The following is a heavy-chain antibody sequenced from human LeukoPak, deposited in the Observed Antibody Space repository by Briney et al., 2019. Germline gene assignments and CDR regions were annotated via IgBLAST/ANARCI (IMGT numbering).Heavy chain of an antibody. Sequence: GASVKVSCKASGYTFTDYNIHWVRQAPGQGLEWMGWINPNSGGTNYAQKFQGRVTMTRDTSIGTANMDLSSLISDDTAVYYCATHPFDFWGQGTLVTVSS. CDR3: ATHPFDF. J-gene: IGHJ4*02. V-gene: IGHV1-2*02. CDR1: GYTFTDYN. CDR2: INPNSGGT.